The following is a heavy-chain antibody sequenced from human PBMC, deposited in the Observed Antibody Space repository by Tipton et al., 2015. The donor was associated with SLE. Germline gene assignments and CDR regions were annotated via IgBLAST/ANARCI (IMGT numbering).Heavy chain of an antibody. CDR2: ISSSSSTI. CDR1: GFTFSSYS. CDR3: ARTDTAMVSYYFDY. V-gene: IGHV3-48*01. D-gene: IGHD5-18*01. Sequence: SLRLSCAASGFTFSSYSMNWVRQAPGKGLEWVSYISSSSSTIYYADSVEGRFTISRDNAKNSLYLQMNSLRAEDTAVYYCARTDTAMVSYYFDYWGQGTLVTVSS. J-gene: IGHJ4*02.